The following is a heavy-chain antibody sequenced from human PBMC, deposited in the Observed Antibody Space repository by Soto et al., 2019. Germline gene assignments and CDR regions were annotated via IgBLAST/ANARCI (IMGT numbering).Heavy chain of an antibody. CDR2: ISGSGGTT. J-gene: IGHJ4*02. CDR1: EFTFSSYT. Sequence: EVQLLESGGGLVQRGESLRLSCAASEFTFSSYTMAWVRQAPGTGLEWVSLISGSGGTTYYADAVKGRFTISRDNSKNTGYLQMNSLRAEDTAIYYCAKKLSGYNPFDYWGQGTLVTVSS. D-gene: IGHD3-3*01. CDR3: AKKLSGYNPFDY. V-gene: IGHV3-23*01.